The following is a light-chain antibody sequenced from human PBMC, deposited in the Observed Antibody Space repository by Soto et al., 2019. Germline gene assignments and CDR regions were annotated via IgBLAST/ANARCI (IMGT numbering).Light chain of an antibody. J-gene: IGKJ1*01. V-gene: IGKV1-5*03. CDR2: KAS. CDR3: QHYNSYSEA. CDR1: QTISSW. Sequence: IQMTQSPSTLSSSFGDRVSITCRASQTISSWLAWYQQKQGKAPKLLIYKASTLKSGVPSRFSGSGSGTEGTITISSLKTDDGSTYYCQHYNSYSEAFGQGTKVDIK.